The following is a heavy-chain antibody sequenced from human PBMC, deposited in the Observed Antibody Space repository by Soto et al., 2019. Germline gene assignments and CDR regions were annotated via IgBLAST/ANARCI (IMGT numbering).Heavy chain of an antibody. D-gene: IGHD3-22*01. J-gene: IGHJ4*02. CDR2: ISIDGSSK. V-gene: IGHV3-30*04. Sequence: QVQLVESGGGVVQPGRSLRLSCAAAGFTFSSYAMHWVRQAPGKGLEWVAVISIDGSSKYYADSVKGRFTISRDNSKNTLYLQMNSLRTEDTAVYYCASVSRAMIVVVITVSFDYWGQGTLVTVSS. CDR3: ASVSRAMIVVVITVSFDY. CDR1: GFTFSSYA.